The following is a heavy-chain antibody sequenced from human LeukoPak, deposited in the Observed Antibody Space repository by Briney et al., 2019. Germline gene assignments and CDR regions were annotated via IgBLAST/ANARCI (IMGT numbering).Heavy chain of an antibody. CDR3: ARAIEDSSSWYHGYDAFDI. CDR2: MNPNSGNT. D-gene: IGHD6-13*01. CDR1: GYTFTSYD. J-gene: IGHJ3*02. V-gene: IGHV1-8*01. Sequence: ASVKVSCKASGYTFTSYDINWVRQAPGQGLEWMGWMNPNSGNTGYAQKFQGRVTMTRNTSISTAYMELSSLRSEDTAVYYCARAIEDSSSWYHGYDAFDIWGQGTMVTVSS.